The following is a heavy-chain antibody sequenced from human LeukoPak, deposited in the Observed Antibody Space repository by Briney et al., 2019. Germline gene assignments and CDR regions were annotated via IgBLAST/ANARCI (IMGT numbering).Heavy chain of an antibody. D-gene: IGHD3-22*01. J-gene: IGHJ6*03. CDR2: IYYSGST. V-gene: IGHV4-59*11. Sequence: SETLSLTCTVSGGSISSHFWSWIRQPPGKGPEWIGDIYYSGSTNYNPSLKSRVTISVDTSKNQFSLKLSSVTAADTAVYYCARVINYYDSSGYYYYYYYYMDVWGKGTTVTVSS. CDR3: ARVINYYDSSGYYYYYYYYMDV. CDR1: GGSISSHF.